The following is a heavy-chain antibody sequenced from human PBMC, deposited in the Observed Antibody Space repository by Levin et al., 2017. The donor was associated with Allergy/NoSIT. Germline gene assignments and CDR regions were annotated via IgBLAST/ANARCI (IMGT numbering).Heavy chain of an antibody. J-gene: IGHJ4*02. V-gene: IGHV4-39*07. D-gene: IGHD6-19*01. CDR1: GGSLSTTTYY. CDR2: VFYSGRT. Sequence: SETLSLTCTVSGGSLSTTTYYWGWIRQPPGKGLEWIGSVFYSGRTYYNPSLKSRVTISVDTSKNQISLKMSSLTAADTAVYYCAGIAVAGVLGVWGQGTLVTVSS. CDR3: AGIAVAGVLGV.